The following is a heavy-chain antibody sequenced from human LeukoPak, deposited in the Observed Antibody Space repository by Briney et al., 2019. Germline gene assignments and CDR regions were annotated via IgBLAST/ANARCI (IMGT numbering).Heavy chain of an antibody. CDR3: ARWIRGTNAFDI. J-gene: IGHJ3*02. CDR2: ILYIGNT. D-gene: IGHD2-2*03. Sequence: SETLSLTCTVSGGSISSDYWNWIRQPPGKGLEWIAYILYIGNTNYNPSLKSRVTISMDTSKNQFSLKLTSVTAADTAVYYCARWIRGTNAFDIWGQGTMVTVSS. V-gene: IGHV4-59*08. CDR1: GGSISSDY.